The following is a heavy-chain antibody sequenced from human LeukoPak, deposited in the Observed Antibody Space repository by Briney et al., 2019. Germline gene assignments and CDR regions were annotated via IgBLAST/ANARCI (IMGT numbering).Heavy chain of an antibody. D-gene: IGHD5-24*01. J-gene: IGHJ3*02. CDR2: INHSGST. CDR1: GGSFSGYY. V-gene: IGHV4-34*01. Sequence: PSETLSLTCAVYGGSFSGYYWSWIRQPPGKGLEWIGEINHSGSTNYNPSLKSRVTISVDTSKNQFSQKLSSVTAADTAVYYCARGRSRDGYNWNDAFDIWGQGTMVTVSS. CDR3: ARGRSRDGYNWNDAFDI.